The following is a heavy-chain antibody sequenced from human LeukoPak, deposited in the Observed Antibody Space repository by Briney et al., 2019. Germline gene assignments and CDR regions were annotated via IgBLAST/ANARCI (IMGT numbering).Heavy chain of an antibody. V-gene: IGHV4-59*08. J-gene: IGHJ6*03. D-gene: IGHD1-1*01. CDR1: GASISSSY. Sequence: PSETLSLTCTVSGASISSSYWSWIRQPLGKGLEWIGYIYYTGSTNYNPSLKSRVTISVDMSKNQFSLQLSSVTAADTAAYYCARLGIYPIQGYNYNYHYMDVWAKGTTVTVSS. CDR3: ARLGIYPIQGYNYNYHYMDV. CDR2: IYYTGST.